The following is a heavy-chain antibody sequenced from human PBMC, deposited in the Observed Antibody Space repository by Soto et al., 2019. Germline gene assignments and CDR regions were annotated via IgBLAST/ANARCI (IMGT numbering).Heavy chain of an antibody. Sequence: QVQLQQWGAGLLKPSETLSLTCAVYGGSFSGYYWSWVRQAPGKGLEWIGEITRYGTINYNPSLKSRVTMSLDTSKNQFYLRLNSVSDADAALYYCARLFAGATGNWYFDLWGRGTLVTVSS. J-gene: IGHJ2*01. CDR1: GGSFSGYY. V-gene: IGHV4-34*01. CDR3: ARLFAGATGNWYFDL. CDR2: ITRYGTI. D-gene: IGHD1-1*01.